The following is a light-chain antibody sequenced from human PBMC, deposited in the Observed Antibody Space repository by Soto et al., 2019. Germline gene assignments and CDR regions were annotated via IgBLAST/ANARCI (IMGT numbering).Light chain of an antibody. CDR2: GAS. Sequence: IVLTQSPGTLSLSPGERATLSCGASQSVTNNFLAWYQQKPGQAPRLLIYGASSRATGVPDRFSGSGSGTDFTLTISRLEPVDFAVYYCQQYGTPLVTFGPGTKVDIK. CDR1: QSVTNNF. CDR3: QQYGTPLVT. V-gene: IGKV3-20*01. J-gene: IGKJ3*01.